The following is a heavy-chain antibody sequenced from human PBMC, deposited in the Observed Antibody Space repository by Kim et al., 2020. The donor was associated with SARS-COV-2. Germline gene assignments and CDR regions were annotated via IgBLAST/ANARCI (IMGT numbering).Heavy chain of an antibody. J-gene: IGHJ4*02. CDR3: ARPSAYYDILSGFDY. CDR1: GGSISSSNYY. D-gene: IGHD3-9*01. V-gene: IGHV4-39*01. CDR2: IYYSGSK. Sequence: SETLSLTCTVSGGSISSSNYYWGWIRQTPGKGLEWIGSIYYSGSKYYNPSLQSRVILSVDTSKNQFSLKVTSVTAADTAVYYCARPSAYYDILSGFDYWGQGILVTVSS.